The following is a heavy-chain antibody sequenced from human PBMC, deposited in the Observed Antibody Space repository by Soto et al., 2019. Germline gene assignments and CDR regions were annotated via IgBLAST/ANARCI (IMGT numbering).Heavy chain of an antibody. J-gene: IGHJ4*02. D-gene: IGHD6-19*01. CDR1: GYTFTSYA. V-gene: IGHV1-3*01. CDR3: ARSRARYSSGWYPGY. CDR2: INAGNGNT. Sequence: ASVKVSCKASGYTFTSYAMHWVRQAPGQRLEWMGWINAGNGNTKYSQKFQGRVTITRDTSASTAYMGLSSLRSEDTAVYYCARSRARYSSGWYPGYWGQGTLVTVSS.